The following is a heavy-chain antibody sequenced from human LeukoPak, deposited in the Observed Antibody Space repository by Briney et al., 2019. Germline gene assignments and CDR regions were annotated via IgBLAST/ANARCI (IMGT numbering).Heavy chain of an antibody. CDR1: GFSLSSYS. V-gene: IGHV3-21*01. CDR3: ASYSSSWYWFDP. Sequence: GGSLRLSCAASGFSLSSYSMNWVRQAPGKGLEWVSSISSSSSYIYYADSVKGRFTISRDNAKNSLYLQMNSLRAEDTAVYYCASYSSSWYWFDPWGQGTLVTVSS. D-gene: IGHD6-13*01. CDR2: ISSSSSYI. J-gene: IGHJ5*02.